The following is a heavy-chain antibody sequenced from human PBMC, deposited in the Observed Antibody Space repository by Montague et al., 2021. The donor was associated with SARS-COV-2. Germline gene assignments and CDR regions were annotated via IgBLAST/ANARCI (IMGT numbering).Heavy chain of an antibody. CDR3: ARGRAARSITIFGVVNPAIQYYYCMDV. Sequence: SETLSLTCAVYGGSFSDYYWSWIRQPPGKGLEWIGEINDSGSTYYNPSLKSRVTISVDTSKNQFSLKLSSVTAADTAVYYCARGRAARSITIFGVVNPAIQYYYCMDVWGKGTTVTVSS. D-gene: IGHD3-3*01. J-gene: IGHJ6*03. CDR2: INDSGST. CDR1: GGSFSDYY. V-gene: IGHV4-34*01.